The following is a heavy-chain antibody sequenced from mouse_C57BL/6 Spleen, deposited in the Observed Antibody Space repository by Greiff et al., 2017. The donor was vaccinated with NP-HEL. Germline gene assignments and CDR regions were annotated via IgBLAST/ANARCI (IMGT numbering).Heavy chain of an antibody. V-gene: IGHV5-9*01. CDR1: GFTFSSYT. CDR2: ISGGGGNT. D-gene: IGHD1-1*01. J-gene: IGHJ2*01. CDR3: ARQRTTVVAFDY. Sequence: EVQGVESGGGLVKPGGSLKLSCAASGFTFSSYTMSWVRQTPEKRLEWVATISGGGGNTYYPDSVKGRFTISRDNAKNTLYLQMSSLRSEDTALYYCARQRTTVVAFDYWGQGTTLTVSS.